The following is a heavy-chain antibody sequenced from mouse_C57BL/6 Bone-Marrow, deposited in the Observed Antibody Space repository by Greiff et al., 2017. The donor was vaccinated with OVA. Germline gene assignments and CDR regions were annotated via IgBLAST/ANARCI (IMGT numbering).Heavy chain of an antibody. Sequence: DVMLVESGGGLVKPGGSLKLSCAASGFTFSSYAMSWVRQTPEKRLEWVATISDGGRYTYYPDNVKGRFTISRDNAKNNLYLQMSHLKSEDTAMYYCARESLRLLDYWGQGTTLTVSS. CDR2: ISDGGRYT. D-gene: IGHD3-2*02. CDR1: GFTFSSYA. V-gene: IGHV5-4*01. J-gene: IGHJ2*01. CDR3: ARESLRLLDY.